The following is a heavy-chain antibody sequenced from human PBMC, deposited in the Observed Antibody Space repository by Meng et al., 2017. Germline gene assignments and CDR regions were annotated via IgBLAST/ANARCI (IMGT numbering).Heavy chain of an antibody. J-gene: IGHJ3*02. D-gene: IGHD6-13*01. CDR3: ARVLAAAGSDAFDI. V-gene: IGHV3-30*04. Sequence: GESLKISCAASGFTFSSYAMHWVRQAPGKGLEWVAVISYDGSNKYYADSVKGRFTISRDNSKNTLYLQMNSLRAEDTAVYYCARVLAAAGSDAFDIWGQGTMVTVSS. CDR1: GFTFSSYA. CDR2: ISYDGSNK.